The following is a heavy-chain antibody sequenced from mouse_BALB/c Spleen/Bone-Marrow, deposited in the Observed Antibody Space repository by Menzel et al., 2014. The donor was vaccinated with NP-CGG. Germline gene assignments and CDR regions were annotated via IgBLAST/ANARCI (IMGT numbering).Heavy chain of an antibody. CDR2: IDTSDSYT. V-gene: IGHV1-69*01. J-gene: IGHJ2*01. CDR1: GYTFTDYW. Sequence: QVHVKQSGAELVMPGASVKMSCKASGYTFTDYWMHWVKQRPGQGLEWIGAIDTSDSYTSYNQKFKGKATLTVDESSSTAYMQLSSLTSEDSAVYYCAFYYGNYGDYWGQGTTLTASS. D-gene: IGHD2-1*01. CDR3: AFYYGNYGDY.